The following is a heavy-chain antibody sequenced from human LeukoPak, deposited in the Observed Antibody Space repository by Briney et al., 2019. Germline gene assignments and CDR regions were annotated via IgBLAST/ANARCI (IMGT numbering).Heavy chain of an antibody. D-gene: IGHD2-2*01. Sequence: KPGGSLRLSCGASGFTFSDYTMNWVRQAPGRGLEWVSSISSSSSYIYYADSVKGRFTISRDNAKTSLYLQMNSLRAEDTAVYYCVRDAYQCWFDPWGQGTLVTVSS. V-gene: IGHV3-21*01. CDR3: VRDAYQCWFDP. J-gene: IGHJ5*02. CDR2: ISSSSSYI. CDR1: GFTFSDYT.